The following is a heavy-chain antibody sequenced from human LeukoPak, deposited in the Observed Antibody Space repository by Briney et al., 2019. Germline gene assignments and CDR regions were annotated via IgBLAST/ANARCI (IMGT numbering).Heavy chain of an antibody. D-gene: IGHD5-24*01. CDR1: GYTFTRYY. J-gene: IGHJ4*02. Sequence: ASVKVSCTASGYTFTRYYMHWVRQAPGQGLEWMGIIDPSGGSTSYAQNFQGGVTMTRDATTSTVYLELSSLRSEDTAVYYCARDFGEMPNYWGQGTLVTVSS. CDR2: IDPSGGST. CDR3: ARDFGEMPNY. V-gene: IGHV1-46*01.